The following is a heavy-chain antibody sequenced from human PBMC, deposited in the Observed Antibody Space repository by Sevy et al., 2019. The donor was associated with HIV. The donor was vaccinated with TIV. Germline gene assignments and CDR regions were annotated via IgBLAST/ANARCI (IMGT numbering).Heavy chain of an antibody. Sequence: GGSLRLSCAASGFTFSDYYMSWIRQAPGKGLEWISYISGSDSTIYYADSVKGRFTISRDNARNSLYLQMNSLRAEDTDVYYCARDHVKDGDLGDYYYYAFDVWGQGTTVTVSS. V-gene: IGHV3-11*01. CDR2: ISGSDSTI. CDR1: GFTFSDYY. J-gene: IGHJ6*02. CDR3: ARDHVKDGDLGDYYYYAFDV. D-gene: IGHD4-17*01.